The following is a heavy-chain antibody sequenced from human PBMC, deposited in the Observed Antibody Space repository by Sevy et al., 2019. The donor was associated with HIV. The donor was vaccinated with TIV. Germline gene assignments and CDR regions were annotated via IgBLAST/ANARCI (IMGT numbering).Heavy chain of an antibody. D-gene: IGHD2-2*01. CDR3: ARVLTVVVPAAPNYYYYGMDV. V-gene: IGHV3-21*01. CDR2: ISSSSSYI. CDR1: GFDFSSYP. J-gene: IGHJ6*02. Sequence: GGSLRLSCAASGFDFSSYPMHWVRQAPGKGLEWVSSISSSSSYIYYADSVKGRFTISRDNAKNSLYLQMNSLRAEDTAVYYCARVLTVVVPAAPNYYYYGMDVWGQGTTVTVSS.